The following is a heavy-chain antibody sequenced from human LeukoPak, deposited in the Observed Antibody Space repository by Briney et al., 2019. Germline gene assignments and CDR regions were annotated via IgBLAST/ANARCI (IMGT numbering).Heavy chain of an antibody. CDR1: GYSISSGYY. Sequence: SETLSLTCTVSGYSISSGYYWGWIRQPPGKGLEWIGSIYHSGSTYYNPSLKSRVTISVDTSKNQFSLKLSSVTAADTAVYYCARDRGEFDPWGQGTLVTVSS. CDR2: IYHSGST. D-gene: IGHD3-16*01. CDR3: ARDRGEFDP. V-gene: IGHV4-38-2*02. J-gene: IGHJ5*02.